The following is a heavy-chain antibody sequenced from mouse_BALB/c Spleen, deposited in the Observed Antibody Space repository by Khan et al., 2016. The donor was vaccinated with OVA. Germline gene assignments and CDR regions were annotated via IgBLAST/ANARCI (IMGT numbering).Heavy chain of an antibody. Sequence: EVELVESGGGLVQPGGSRKLSCAASGFTFIDYGMAWVRQTPGKGPEWIAFISSVAFSIYYADTVTGRFTLSRENAKNTLYLEMNSLRSDDTAMYYCARGGFAYWGQGTLVTVSA. J-gene: IGHJ3*01. V-gene: IGHV5-15*02. CDR3: ARGGFAY. CDR2: ISSVAFSI. CDR1: GFTFIDYG.